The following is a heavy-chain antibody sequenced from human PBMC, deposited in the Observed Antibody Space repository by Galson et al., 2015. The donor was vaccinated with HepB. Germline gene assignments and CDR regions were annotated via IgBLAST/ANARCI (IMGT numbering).Heavy chain of an antibody. Sequence: LRLSCAASGFTFSNAWMNWVRQAPGKGLEWVGRIKSKTDGGTTDYAAPVKGRFTISRDDSKNTLYLQMNSLKTEDTAVYYCYSAESGDAFDIWGQGTMVTVSS. CDR2: IKSKTDGGTT. CDR3: YSAESGDAFDI. CDR1: GFTFSNAW. V-gene: IGHV3-15*07. D-gene: IGHD2-21*01. J-gene: IGHJ3*02.